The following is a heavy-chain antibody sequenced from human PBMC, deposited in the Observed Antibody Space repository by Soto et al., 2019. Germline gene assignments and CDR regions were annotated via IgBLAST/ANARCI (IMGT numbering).Heavy chain of an antibody. Sequence: SVKVSCKASGVTFNRQDMRWVRQAPGQGLEWMGGIIPMFGTPHYAEKFQDRVTITADESTGTAYLELSSLTSEDTAVYHCATSEERDGYSFDYWGPGTLVTVSS. CDR3: ATSEERDGYSFDY. J-gene: IGHJ4*02. CDR1: GVTFNRQD. CDR2: IIPMFGTP. V-gene: IGHV1-69*13. D-gene: IGHD5-12*01.